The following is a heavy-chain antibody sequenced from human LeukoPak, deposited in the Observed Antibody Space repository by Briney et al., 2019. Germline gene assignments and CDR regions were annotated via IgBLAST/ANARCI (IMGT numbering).Heavy chain of an antibody. CDR1: GFIFSSYS. J-gene: IGHJ4*02. D-gene: IGHD5-18*01. Sequence: KPGGSLRLSYAACGFIFSSYSMNWVRQAPGKGLEWVSSISSSSSYIYYADSVKGRFTISRDNAKNSLYLQMNSLRAEDTAVYYCARDSGYSYGSDYWGQGTLVTVSS. CDR3: ARDSGYSYGSDY. V-gene: IGHV3-21*01. CDR2: ISSSSSYI.